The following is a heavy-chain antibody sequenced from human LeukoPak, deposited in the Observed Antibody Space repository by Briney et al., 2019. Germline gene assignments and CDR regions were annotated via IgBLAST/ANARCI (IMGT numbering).Heavy chain of an antibody. V-gene: IGHV4-39*01. CDR3: ARLAVDTAITGWVDY. D-gene: IGHD5-18*01. CDR2: IYYSGST. J-gene: IGHJ4*02. Sequence: SETLSLTCTVSGGSISGSSYYWGWIRQPPGKGLEWIGSIYYSGSTYYNPSLKSRVTISVDTSKNQFSLKLSSVTAADTAVYYCARLAVDTAITGWVDYWGQGTLVTVSS. CDR1: GGSISGSSYY.